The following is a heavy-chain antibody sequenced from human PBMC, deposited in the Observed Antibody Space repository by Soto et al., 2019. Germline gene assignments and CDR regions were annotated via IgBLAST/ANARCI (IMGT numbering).Heavy chain of an antibody. CDR2: VYSGTNT. Sequence: EVQLGESGGDLVQPGRSLRLSCAASGFLISDNYMGWVRQAPGKGLEWVSVVYSGTNTHYADSVKGRFTISRDNSKNTLYLQMNSLRVEDTAVYYCARGYQLEGAYGAGAFFDYWGQGNLVTVSS. V-gene: IGHV3-66*01. J-gene: IGHJ4*02. CDR1: GFLISDNY. D-gene: IGHD1-26*01. CDR3: ARGYQLEGAYGAGAFFDY.